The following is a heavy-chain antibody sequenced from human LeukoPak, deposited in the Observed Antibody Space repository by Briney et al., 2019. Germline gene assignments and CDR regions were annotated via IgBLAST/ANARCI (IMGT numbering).Heavy chain of an antibody. J-gene: IGHJ4*02. V-gene: IGHV3-66*01. CDR2: IYSGGTI. Sequence: GGSLRLSCAASGFTFSINYMNCVRQAPGKGLEWVSVIYSGGTIYYADSVKGRFTISRDLSENMLYLQMNSLRAEDTAVYYCARGLISREDYNSFNCHSWGQGTLVTVSS. D-gene: IGHD5-24*01. CDR1: GFTFSINY. CDR3: ARGLISREDYNSFNCHS.